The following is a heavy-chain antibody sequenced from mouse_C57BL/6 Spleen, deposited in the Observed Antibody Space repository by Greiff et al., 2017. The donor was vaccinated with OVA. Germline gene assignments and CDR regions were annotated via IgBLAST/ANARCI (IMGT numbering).Heavy chain of an antibody. J-gene: IGHJ3*01. Sequence: QVQLQQPGTELVKPGASVKLSCKASGYTFTSYWMHWVKQRPGQGLEWIGNINPSSGGTNYNEKFKSKATLTVDKSSSTAYMQLSSLTSEDSAVYYCARPIYGYGAWFAYWGQGTLVTVSA. CDR1: GYTFTSYW. CDR2: INPSSGGT. D-gene: IGHD2-2*01. CDR3: ARPIYGYGAWFAY. V-gene: IGHV1-53*01.